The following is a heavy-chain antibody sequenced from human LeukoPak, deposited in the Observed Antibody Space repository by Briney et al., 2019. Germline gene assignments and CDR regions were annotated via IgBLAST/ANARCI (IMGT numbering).Heavy chain of an antibody. CDR2: IYHSGST. D-gene: IGHD3-22*01. V-gene: IGHV4-30-2*01. CDR3: ARSGSGYYRDFDY. CDR1: GGSISSGGYS. J-gene: IGHJ4*02. Sequence: SETPSLTCAVSGGSISSGGYSWSWIRQPPGKGLEWIGYIYHSGSTYYNPSLKSRVTISVDRSKNQFSLKLSSVTAADTAVYYCARSGSGYYRDFDYWGQGTLVTVSS.